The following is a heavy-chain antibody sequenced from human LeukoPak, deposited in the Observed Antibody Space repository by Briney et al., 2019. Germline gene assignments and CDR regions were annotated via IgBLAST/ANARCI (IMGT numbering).Heavy chain of an antibody. CDR1: GFTFSSYS. J-gene: IGHJ4*02. Sequence: GGSLRLSCAASGFTFSSYSMNWVRQAPGKGLEWVAFIGSRTGNIYYADSVKGRFSISRDNAKDSVYLKMNSLRADDTAVYYCAREPEPLDYGDSTKLDYWGQGTLVTVSS. D-gene: IGHD4/OR15-4a*01. CDR3: AREPEPLDYGDSTKLDY. CDR2: IGSRTGNI. V-gene: IGHV3-21*01.